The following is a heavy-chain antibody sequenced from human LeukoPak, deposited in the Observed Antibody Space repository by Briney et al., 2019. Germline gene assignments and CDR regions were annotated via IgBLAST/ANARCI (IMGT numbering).Heavy chain of an antibody. CDR3: ARDRRLGGSSWSELRAFDI. Sequence: GASVKVSCKASGGTFSSYAISWVRQAPGQGLEWMGGIIPIFGTANYAQKFQGRVTITTDESTSTAYMELSSLRSEDTAVYYCARDRRLGGSSWSELRAFDIWGQGTMVTVSS. V-gene: IGHV1-69*05. D-gene: IGHD6-13*01. CDR1: GGTFSSYA. CDR2: IIPIFGTA. J-gene: IGHJ3*02.